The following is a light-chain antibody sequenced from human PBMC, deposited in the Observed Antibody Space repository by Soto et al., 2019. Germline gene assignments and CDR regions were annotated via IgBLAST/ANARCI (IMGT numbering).Light chain of an antibody. CDR2: GVS. J-gene: IGLJ3*02. V-gene: IGLV2-11*01. Sequence: QSALTQPRSVSGSPGQSVTISCTGTNSDVGGYNYVSWYQQYPGKAPKLMISGVSERPSGVPDRFSGSKSGNTASPTISGLQAEDEADYYCCSYVDTDTWVFGGATKLTV. CDR1: NSDVGGYNY. CDR3: CSYVDTDTWV.